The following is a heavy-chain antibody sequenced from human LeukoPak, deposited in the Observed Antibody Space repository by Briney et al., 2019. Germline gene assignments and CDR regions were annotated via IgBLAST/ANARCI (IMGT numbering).Heavy chain of an antibody. CDR3: ASAWYGSGIADY. J-gene: IGHJ4*02. Sequence: PGGSLRLSCAASGFTFDGYGMSWVRQAPGKGLEWVSGVNWNGGSTGYADSVKGRFTISRDNAKNSLYLQMNSLRAEDTALYYCASAWYGSGIADYWGQGTLVTVSS. D-gene: IGHD3-10*01. CDR2: VNWNGGST. CDR1: GFTFDGYG. V-gene: IGHV3-20*04.